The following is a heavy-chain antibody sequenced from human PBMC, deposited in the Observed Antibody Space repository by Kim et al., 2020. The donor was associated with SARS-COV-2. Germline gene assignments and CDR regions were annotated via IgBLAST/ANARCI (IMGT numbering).Heavy chain of an antibody. Sequence: SVKVSCKASGFTFTSSAVQWVRQARGQRLEWIGWIVVGSGNTNYAQKFQERVTITRDMSTSTAYMELSSLRSEDTAVYYCAAVTDLGYCSGGSCYYNWFDPWGQGTLVTVSS. V-gene: IGHV1-58*01. CDR1: GFTFTSSA. CDR3: AAVTDLGYCSGGSCYYNWFDP. CDR2: IVVGSGNT. D-gene: IGHD2-15*01. J-gene: IGHJ5*02.